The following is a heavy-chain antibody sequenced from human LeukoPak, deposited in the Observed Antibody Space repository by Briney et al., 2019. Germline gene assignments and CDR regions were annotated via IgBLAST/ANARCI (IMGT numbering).Heavy chain of an antibody. CDR1: GFTFSSYG. D-gene: IGHD6-13*01. Sequence: PGRSLRLSCAASGFTFSSYGMHWVRQAPGKGLEWVSYISSSSSTIYYADSVKGRFTISRDNAKNSLYLQMNSLRAEDTAVYYCARDGSNPGFDPWGQGTLVTVSS. J-gene: IGHJ5*02. CDR3: ARDGSNPGFDP. CDR2: ISSSSSTI. V-gene: IGHV3-48*04.